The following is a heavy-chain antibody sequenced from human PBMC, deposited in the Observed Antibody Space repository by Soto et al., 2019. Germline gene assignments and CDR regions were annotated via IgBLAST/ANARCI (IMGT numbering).Heavy chain of an antibody. CDR1: GLTFTSSA. CDR2: IVVGSGNT. J-gene: IGHJ6*02. V-gene: IGHV1-58*01. D-gene: IGHD1-26*01. Sequence: GASVKVSCKASGLTFTSSAVQWVRQARGQRLEWIGWIVVGSGNTNYAQKFQERVTITRDMSTSTAYMELSSLRSEDTAVYYCAAGGHTPHPELHYYYGMDVWGQGTTVTVSS. CDR3: AAGGHTPHPELHYYYGMDV.